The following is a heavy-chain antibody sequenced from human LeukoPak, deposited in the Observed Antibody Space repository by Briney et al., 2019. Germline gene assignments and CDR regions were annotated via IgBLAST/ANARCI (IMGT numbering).Heavy chain of an antibody. J-gene: IGHJ4*02. CDR2: IIPIFGTA. CDR1: GGTFSSYA. D-gene: IGHD6-19*01. CDR3: ARDPIAVAGDGFDY. Sequence: ASVKASCKASGGTFSSYAISWVRQAPGQGLEWMGGIIPIFGTANYAQKLQGRVTMTTDTSTSTAYMELRSLRSDDTAVYYCARDPIAVAGDGFDYWGQGTLVTVSS. V-gene: IGHV1-69*05.